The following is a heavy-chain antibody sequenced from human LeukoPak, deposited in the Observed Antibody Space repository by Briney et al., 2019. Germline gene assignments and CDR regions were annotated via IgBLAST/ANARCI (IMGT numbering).Heavy chain of an antibody. D-gene: IGHD6-19*01. V-gene: IGHV3-30*02. Sequence: GGSLRLSCTASGFTFSSYGMHWVRQAPGKGLEWVAFIGYDGSNKYYADSVKGRFTISRDNSKNTLYLQMNSLRAEDTAVYYCAKDQNPYSSGWTDYWGQGTLVTVSS. CDR1: GFTFSSYG. J-gene: IGHJ4*02. CDR3: AKDQNPYSSGWTDY. CDR2: IGYDGSNK.